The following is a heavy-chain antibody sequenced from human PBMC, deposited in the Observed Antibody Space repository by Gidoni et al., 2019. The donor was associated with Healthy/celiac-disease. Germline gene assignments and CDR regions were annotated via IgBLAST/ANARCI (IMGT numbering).Heavy chain of an antibody. D-gene: IGHD6-13*01. J-gene: IGHJ5*02. V-gene: IGHV3-21*01. CDR2: ISSSSSYI. CDR3: ARDGPAYLAAAGANWFDP. CDR1: GFTFSSYS. Sequence: EVQLVESGGGLVKPGGSLRLSCAASGFTFSSYSMNWVRQAPGKGLEWVSSISSSSSYIYYADSVKGRFTISRDNAKNSLYLQMNSLRAEDTAVYYCARDGPAYLAAAGANWFDPWGQGTLVTVSS.